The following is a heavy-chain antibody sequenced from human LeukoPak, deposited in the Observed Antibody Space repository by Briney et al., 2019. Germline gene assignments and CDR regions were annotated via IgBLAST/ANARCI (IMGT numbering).Heavy chain of an antibody. CDR2: ISYDGSNK. CDR3: AKAPPNYYYDSSGYSLDY. V-gene: IGHV3-30*18. Sequence: GGSLRLSCAASGFTFSSYGMHWGRQAPGKGLEWVAVISYDGSNKYYADSVKGRFTISRDNSKNTLYLQMNSLRAEDTAVYYCAKAPPNYYYDSSGYSLDYWGQGTLVTVSS. J-gene: IGHJ4*02. CDR1: GFTFSSYG. D-gene: IGHD3-22*01.